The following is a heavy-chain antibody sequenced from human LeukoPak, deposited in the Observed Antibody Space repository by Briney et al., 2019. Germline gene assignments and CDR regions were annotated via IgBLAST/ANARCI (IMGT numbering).Heavy chain of an antibody. CDR3: ARSGYSYGPVDY. J-gene: IGHJ4*02. Sequence: SETLSLTCTVSGGSISSYYWSWIRQPPGKGLEWIGYIYYSGSTNYNPSLKSRVTISVDTSKSQFSLKLSSVTAADTAVYYCARSGYSYGPVDYWGQGTLVTVSS. V-gene: IGHV4-59*01. CDR1: GGSISSYY. D-gene: IGHD5-18*01. CDR2: IYYSGST.